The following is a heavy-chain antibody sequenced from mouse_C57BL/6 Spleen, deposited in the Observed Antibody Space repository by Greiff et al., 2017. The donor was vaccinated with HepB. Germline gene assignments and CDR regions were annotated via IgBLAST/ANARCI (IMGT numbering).Heavy chain of an antibody. V-gene: IGHV1-55*01. CDR3: ARGEDGSSYNYFDY. CDR2: IYPGSGST. Sequence: QVQLQQPGAELVKPGASVKMSCKASGYTFTSYWITWVKQRHGQGLEWIGDIYPGSGSTNYNEKFKSKATLTVDTSSSTSYLQLSILTAEDSAVYYCARGEDGSSYNYFDYWGQGTTLTVSS. J-gene: IGHJ2*01. D-gene: IGHD1-1*01. CDR1: GYTFTSYW.